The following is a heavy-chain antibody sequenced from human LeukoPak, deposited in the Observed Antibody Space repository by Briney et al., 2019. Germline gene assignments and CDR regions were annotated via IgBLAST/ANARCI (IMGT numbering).Heavy chain of an antibody. CDR3: ARDRYYYGSGSLGD. D-gene: IGHD3-10*01. J-gene: IGHJ4*02. Sequence: GGSLRLSCAASGFTFSSYWMSWVRQAPGKGLEWVANIKQDGSEKYYVDSVKGRFTISRDNAKNSLYLQMNSLGAEDTAVYYCARDRYYYGSGSLGDWGQGTLVTVSS. V-gene: IGHV3-7*01. CDR1: GFTFSSYW. CDR2: IKQDGSEK.